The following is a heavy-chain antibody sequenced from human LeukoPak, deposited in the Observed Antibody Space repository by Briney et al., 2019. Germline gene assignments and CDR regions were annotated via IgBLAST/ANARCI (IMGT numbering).Heavy chain of an antibody. Sequence: GGSLRLSCTASGFTFGDYAMSWVRQAPGKGLEWVGFIRSKAYGGTTEYAASVKGRFTISRDDSKSIAYLQMNSLKTEDTAVYYCTREVVGFGDYYYYYMDVWGKGTTVTISS. J-gene: IGHJ6*03. CDR3: TREVVGFGDYYYYYMDV. CDR1: GFTFGDYA. D-gene: IGHD2-15*01. CDR2: IRSKAYGGTT. V-gene: IGHV3-49*04.